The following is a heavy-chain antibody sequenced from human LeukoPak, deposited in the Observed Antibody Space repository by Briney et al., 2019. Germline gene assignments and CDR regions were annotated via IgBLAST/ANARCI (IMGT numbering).Heavy chain of an antibody. CDR2: ISYDGSNK. V-gene: IGHV3-30*18. CDR1: GFTFSTYW. J-gene: IGHJ3*02. Sequence: PGGSLRLSCAASGFTFSTYWMTWVRQAPGKGLEWVAVISYDGSNKYYADSVKGRFTISRDNSKNTLYLQMNSLRAEDTAVYYCAKDRGLRYFDWLTWSAFDIWGQGTMVTVSS. D-gene: IGHD3-9*01. CDR3: AKDRGLRYFDWLTWSAFDI.